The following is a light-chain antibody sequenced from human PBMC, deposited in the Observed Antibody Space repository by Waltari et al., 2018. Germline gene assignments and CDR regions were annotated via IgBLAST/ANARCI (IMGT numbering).Light chain of an antibody. Sequence: DIQMTQSPYTLSASVGDRVTITCRASQTISSWLAWYQQKPGKAPNLLIYKASSLEGGVPSRFSGSGSGTEFTLTISGLQPDDSATYFCQQYNTFWTFGRGTKVEIK. CDR3: QQYNTFWT. CDR2: KAS. V-gene: IGKV1-5*03. CDR1: QTISSW. J-gene: IGKJ1*01.